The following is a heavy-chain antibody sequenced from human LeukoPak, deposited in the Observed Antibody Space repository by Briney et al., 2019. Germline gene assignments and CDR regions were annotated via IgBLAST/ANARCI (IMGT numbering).Heavy chain of an antibody. V-gene: IGHV1-8*01. CDR1: GYTFTSYD. Sequence: GASVKVSCKASGYTFTSYDINWVRQATGQGLEWMGWMNPNSGNTGYAQKFQGRVTMTRNTSISTAYMELSSLRSGDTAVYYCARGFSRYYGSGSSNGFDPWGQGTLVTVPS. J-gene: IGHJ5*02. CDR2: MNPNSGNT. D-gene: IGHD3-10*01. CDR3: ARGFSRYYGSGSSNGFDP.